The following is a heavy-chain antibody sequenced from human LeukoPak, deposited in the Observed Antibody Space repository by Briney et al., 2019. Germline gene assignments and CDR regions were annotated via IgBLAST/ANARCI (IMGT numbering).Heavy chain of an antibody. CDR2: IIPIFGTA. V-gene: IGHV1-69*05. D-gene: IGHD3-10*01. Sequence: SVKVSCKASGGTFSSYAISWVRQAPGQGLEWMGGIIPIFGTANYAQKFQGRVTITRDTSASTAYMELSSLRSEDTAVYYCARGFGELLDYYGMDVWGQGTTVTVSS. CDR1: GGTFSSYA. CDR3: ARGFGELLDYYGMDV. J-gene: IGHJ6*02.